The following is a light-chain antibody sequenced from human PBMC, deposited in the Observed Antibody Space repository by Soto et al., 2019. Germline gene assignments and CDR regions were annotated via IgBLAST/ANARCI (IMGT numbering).Light chain of an antibody. V-gene: IGKV1-17*01. CDR3: LQHSTYPLT. CDR2: AAS. J-gene: IGKJ1*01. CDR1: QGIRND. Sequence: DIQMTQFPSSLSASVGDRVTITCRASQGIRNDLGWYQQKPGKAPKRLIYAASSLQSGVPSRFSGSGSGTEFALAISGLQPEDSATFYCLQHSTYPLTFGQGTKVEIK.